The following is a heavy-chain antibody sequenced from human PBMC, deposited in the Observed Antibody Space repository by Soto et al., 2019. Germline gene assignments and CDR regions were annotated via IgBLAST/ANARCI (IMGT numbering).Heavy chain of an antibody. V-gene: IGHV1-8*01. CDR1: GDTFTNQE. CDR3: ERVPIASRYFYHMDA. J-gene: IGHJ6*03. D-gene: IGHD2-21*01. CDR2: MSLNTDNT. Sequence: QVQLVQSGAEVKKPGASVKVSCKASGDTFTNQEINWVRQATGQGLEWMGWMSLNTDNTGYAQKFKGTLTMTRDTSISTAYMELSSLRSEDTAVYYHERVPIASRYFYHMDAWGRGTTVTGSS.